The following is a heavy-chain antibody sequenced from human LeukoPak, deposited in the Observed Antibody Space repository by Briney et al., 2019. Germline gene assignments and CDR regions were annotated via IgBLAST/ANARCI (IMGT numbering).Heavy chain of an antibody. D-gene: IGHD6-13*01. CDR2: IGTAGDT. V-gene: IGHV3-13*01. Sequence: GGSLRLSCATSGFTFSSYDMHWVRQATGKGLEWVSAIGTAGDTYYPGSVKGRFTISRENAKNSLYLQMNSLRAGDTAVYYCARADGQQLVLDYWGQGTLVTVSS. CDR1: GFTFSSYD. J-gene: IGHJ4*02. CDR3: ARADGQQLVLDY.